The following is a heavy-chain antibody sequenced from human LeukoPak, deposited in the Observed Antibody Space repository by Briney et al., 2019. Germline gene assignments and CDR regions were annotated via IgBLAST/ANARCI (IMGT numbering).Heavy chain of an antibody. CDR2: IGGDGGST. D-gene: IGHD6-6*01. Sequence: GGSLRLSCAASGFTFSNEAMTWVRQAPGKGLEWVSAIGGDGGSTYSADSVKGRFTISRDDSKNTLYLQMNSLTAEDTAVYYCAKGSAVGRPYYFDSWGQGTLVTVSS. J-gene: IGHJ4*02. CDR1: GFTFSNEA. V-gene: IGHV3-23*01. CDR3: AKGSAVGRPYYFDS.